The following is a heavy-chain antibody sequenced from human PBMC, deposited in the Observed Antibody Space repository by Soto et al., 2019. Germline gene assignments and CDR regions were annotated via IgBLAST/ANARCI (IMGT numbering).Heavy chain of an antibody. CDR2: MNPNSGNT. J-gene: IGHJ6*02. D-gene: IGHD6-19*01. CDR1: GYTFTSYD. CDR3: ARSIAVAGRYYYYYGMDV. Sequence: QVQLVQSGAEVKKPGASVKVSCKASGYTFTSYDINWVRQATGQGLEWMGWMNPNSGNTGYAQKFQGRVTMTRNTSISTAYRELSSLRSEDTAVYYCARSIAVAGRYYYYYGMDVWGQGTTVTVSS. V-gene: IGHV1-8*01.